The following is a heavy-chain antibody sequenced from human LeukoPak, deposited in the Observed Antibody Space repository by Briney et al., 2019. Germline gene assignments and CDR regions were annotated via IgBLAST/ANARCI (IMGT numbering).Heavy chain of an antibody. V-gene: IGHV3-30-3*01. CDR1: GFTFSSYA. D-gene: IGHD2/OR15-2a*01. CDR2: ISYDGSNK. Sequence: GGSLRLSCAASGFTFSSYAMHWVRQAPGKGLEWVAVISYDGSNKYYADSVKGRFTISRDNSKNTLYLQMNSLRAEDTAVYYCAREFVSTPSYFDYWGQGTLVTVSS. J-gene: IGHJ4*02. CDR3: AREFVSTPSYFDY.